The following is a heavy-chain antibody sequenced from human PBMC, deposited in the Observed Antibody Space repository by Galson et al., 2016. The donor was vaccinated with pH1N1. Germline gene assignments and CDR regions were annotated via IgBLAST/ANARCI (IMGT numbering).Heavy chain of an antibody. J-gene: IGHJ5*02. CDR1: GGTFSTYV. Sequence: SVKVSCKASGGTFSTYVIIWVRQAPGQGLEWMGRIVPITGVTNYAQKFQDRVTITADESTSTAYMELRRLSSEDTGVYYCAPGGDDYGGNPHWFDPWGQGTLVTVSS. CDR2: IVPITGVT. D-gene: IGHD4-23*01. V-gene: IGHV1-69*04. CDR3: APGGDDYGGNPHWFDP.